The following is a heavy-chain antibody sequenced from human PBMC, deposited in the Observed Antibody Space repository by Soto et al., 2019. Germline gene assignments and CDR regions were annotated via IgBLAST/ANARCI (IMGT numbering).Heavy chain of an antibody. Sequence: QVQLQESGPGLVKPSQTLSLTCTVSGGSINSGGYYWSWIRQHPGKGLEWIGYISYSGSTYYNPALKSRVTISVDTSKNQFSLKLSSVTAADTAVYHCARDYVRRSNSQGGMDVWGQGTTVTVSS. V-gene: IGHV4-31*03. D-gene: IGHD3-10*02. CDR1: GGSINSGGYY. J-gene: IGHJ6*02. CDR2: ISYSGST. CDR3: ARDYVRRSNSQGGMDV.